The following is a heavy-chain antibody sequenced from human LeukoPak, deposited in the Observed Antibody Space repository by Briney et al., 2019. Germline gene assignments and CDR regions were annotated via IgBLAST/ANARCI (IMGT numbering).Heavy chain of an antibody. D-gene: IGHD6-19*01. V-gene: IGHV3-30*04. CDR2: ISYDGSNK. CDR3: ARGPRIAVAGTWGSGYFDY. J-gene: IGHJ4*02. Sequence: GGSLRLSCAASGFIFSSYAMHWVRQAPGRGLEWVAVISYDGSNKYYADSVKGRFTISRDNSKNTLYLQMNSLRAEDTAVYYCARGPRIAVAGTWGSGYFDYWGQGTLVTVSS. CDR1: GFIFSSYA.